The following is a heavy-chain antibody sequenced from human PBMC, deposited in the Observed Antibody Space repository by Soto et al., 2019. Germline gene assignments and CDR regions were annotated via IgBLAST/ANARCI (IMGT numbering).Heavy chain of an antibody. CDR1: GGSFSGYY. Sequence: SETLSLTCAVYGGSFSGYYWSWIRQPPGKGLEWIGEINHSGSTNYNPSLKSRVTISVDTSKNQFSLKLSSVTDADTAVYYCAARLEYSSSSGAFDIWGQGTMVTVSS. CDR3: AARLEYSSSSGAFDI. J-gene: IGHJ3*02. V-gene: IGHV4-34*01. CDR2: INHSGST. D-gene: IGHD6-6*01.